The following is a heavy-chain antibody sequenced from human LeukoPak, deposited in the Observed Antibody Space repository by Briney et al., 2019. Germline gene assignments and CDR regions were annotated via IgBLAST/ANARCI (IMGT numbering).Heavy chain of an antibody. CDR1: GDSVSSNSVA. CDR2: TYYRSEWYN. D-gene: IGHD6-19*01. CDR3: VRESTGYTSDWYGVNYFDY. V-gene: IGHV6-1*01. J-gene: IGHJ4*02. Sequence: SQTLSLTCAISGDSVSSNSVAWDWIRQSPSRGLEWLGRTYYRSEWYNDYAVYVKSRVTINPDTSKNQFSLQLNSVTPEDTAVYYCVRESTGYTSDWYGVNYFDYWGQGTLVTVSS.